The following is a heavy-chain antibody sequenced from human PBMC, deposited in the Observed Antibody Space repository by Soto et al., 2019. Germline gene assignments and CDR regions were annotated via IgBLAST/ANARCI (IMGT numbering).Heavy chain of an antibody. V-gene: IGHV4-59*01. CDR1: GGSISGSY. CDR2: VYYTVST. D-gene: IGHD6-19*01. CDR3: ARSVAVPGAHIDY. J-gene: IGHJ4*02. Sequence: SGTLALTCSVSGGSISGSYWSWIRQSPGKGLEWLGYVYYTVSTNYSPSLRSRVSISVDTSKNECSLRLSSVTAADTAVYFCARSVAVPGAHIDYWGQGTQVTVSS.